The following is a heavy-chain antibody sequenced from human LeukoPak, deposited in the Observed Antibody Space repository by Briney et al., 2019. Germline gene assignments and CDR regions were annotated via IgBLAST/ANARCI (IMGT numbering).Heavy chain of an antibody. D-gene: IGHD5-12*01. CDR2: MNPNSGNT. Sequence: GASVKVSCKASGYTFTSYDINWVRQATGQGLEWMGWMNPNSGNTGYAQKFQGRVTMTRNTSISTAYMELSSLRSEDTAVYYCARGLFEDIVASPHYGMDVWGQGTTVTVSS. CDR1: GYTFTSYD. CDR3: ARGLFEDIVASPHYGMDV. V-gene: IGHV1-8*01. J-gene: IGHJ6*02.